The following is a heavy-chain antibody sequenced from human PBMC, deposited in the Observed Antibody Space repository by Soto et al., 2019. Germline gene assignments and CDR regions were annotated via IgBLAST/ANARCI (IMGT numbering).Heavy chain of an antibody. CDR1: GGSISSGGYY. CDR2: IYYSGST. V-gene: IGHV4-31*03. J-gene: IGHJ6*03. CDR3: ARARVYYAFRSGYYTWNNYYYYMDV. D-gene: IGHD3-3*01. Sequence: SETLSLTCTVSGGSISSGGYYWSWIRQHPGKGLEWIGYIYYSGSTYYNPSLKSRVTISVYTSKNQFSLKLSSVTAADTAVYYCARARVYYAFRSGYYTWNNYYYYMDVSGNGTTVTVSS.